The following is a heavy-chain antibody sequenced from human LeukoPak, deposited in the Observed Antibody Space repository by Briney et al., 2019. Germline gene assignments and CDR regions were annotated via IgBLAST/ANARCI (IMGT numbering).Heavy chain of an antibody. V-gene: IGHV1-18*01. D-gene: IGHD3-22*01. CDR1: GYTFTSYG. CDR3: ARVSPPNYYDSSGYPQAFDI. J-gene: IGHJ3*02. Sequence: GASVKVSCKASGYTFTSYGISWVRQAPGQGLEWMGWISAYNGNTNYAQKLQGRVTMTTDTSTSTAYMELRSLRSDDTAVCYCARVSPPNYYDSSGYPQAFDIWGQGTMVTVSS. CDR2: ISAYNGNT.